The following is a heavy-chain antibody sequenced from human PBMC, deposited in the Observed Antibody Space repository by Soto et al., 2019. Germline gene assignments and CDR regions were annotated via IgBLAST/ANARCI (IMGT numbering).Heavy chain of an antibody. J-gene: IGHJ5*02. V-gene: IGHV4-59*11. CDR3: ARSVDP. CDR2: IYYTGST. CDR1: CGSIINHY. Sequence: TVSCGSIINHYWSWIRQSPGKGLEWIGCIYYTGSTNYNPSLKSRVTISVDMFKNQFSLSLRSVTAADTAVYYWARSVDPWGQGTLVTVS.